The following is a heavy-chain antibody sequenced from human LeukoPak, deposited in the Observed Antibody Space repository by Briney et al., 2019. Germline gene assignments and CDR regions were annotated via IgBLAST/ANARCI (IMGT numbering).Heavy chain of an antibody. D-gene: IGHD5-18*01. J-gene: IGHJ4*02. CDR2: MYTSVTT. CDR3: ARSGYSYGFSCFDY. Sequence: SETLSLTCTVSGASISTYYWTWVRQPPGKGLEWIGSMYTSVTTKYNPSLKSRVTISVDTSKNQFSLKLSSVTAADTAVYYCARSGYSYGFSCFDYWGQGTLVTVSS. V-gene: IGHV4-4*09. CDR1: GASISTYY.